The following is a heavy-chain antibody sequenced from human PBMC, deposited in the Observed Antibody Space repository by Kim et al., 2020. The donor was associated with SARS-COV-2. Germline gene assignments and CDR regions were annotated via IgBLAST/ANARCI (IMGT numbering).Heavy chain of an antibody. J-gene: IGHJ5*02. V-gene: IGHV4-39*01. CDR3: ARLKGPVVRGVIIQGLRRGWFDP. D-gene: IGHD3-10*01. Sequence: SETLSLTCTVSGGSISSSSYYWGWIRQPPGKGLEWIGSIYYSGSTYYNPSLKSRVTISVDTSKNQFSLKLSSVTAADTAVYYCARLKGPVVRGVIIQGLRRGWFDPWGQGTLVTVSS. CDR1: GGSISSSSYY. CDR2: IYYSGST.